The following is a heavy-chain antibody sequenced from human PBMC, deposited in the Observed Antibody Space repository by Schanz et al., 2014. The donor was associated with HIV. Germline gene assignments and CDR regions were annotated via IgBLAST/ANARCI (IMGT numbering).Heavy chain of an antibody. CDR1: GYTFSDHY. V-gene: IGHV1-2*02. J-gene: IGHJ5*02. CDR2: TKPNSGAT. D-gene: IGHD3-10*01. Sequence: QVQLVQSGAEVKKPGASVKVSCKASGYTFSDHYMHWVRQAPGQGREGRGGTKPNSGATQYAQKFQDRVTMTREKSISTVYMGLTSLTPDDTAVYFCARGASVAARGWFDPWGQGTLIIVSS. CDR3: ARGASVAARGWFDP.